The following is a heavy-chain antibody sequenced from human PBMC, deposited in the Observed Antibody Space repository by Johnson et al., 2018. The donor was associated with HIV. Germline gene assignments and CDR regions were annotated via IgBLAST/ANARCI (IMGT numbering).Heavy chain of an antibody. D-gene: IGHD6-13*01. J-gene: IGHJ3*02. CDR3: AREWIGHSSSWFRYAFDI. CDR2: IYSGGNT. V-gene: IGHV3-66*02. CDR1: GFTISSNY. Sequence: MQLVESGGGVVRPGGSLRLSCAASGFTISSNYLSWVRQAPGKSLEWVSIIYSGGNTYYADSVKGRFTISRDNSKNTLYLQMNSLRAEDTAVYYCAREWIGHSSSWFRYAFDIWGQGTMVTVSS.